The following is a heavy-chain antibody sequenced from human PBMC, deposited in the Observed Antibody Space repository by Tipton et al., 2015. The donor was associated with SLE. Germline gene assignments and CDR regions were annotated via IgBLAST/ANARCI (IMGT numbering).Heavy chain of an antibody. J-gene: IGHJ6*02. Sequence: TLSLTCTVSGASISSSPYYWDWIRQPPGKGLEWIGTIYYSGRTDYNPSLKSRVTMSVDTSMNQFSLKLSSVTAADTAVYYCARTRDGDYVYYYYGMDVWGQGTTVTVSS. D-gene: IGHD4-17*01. V-gene: IGHV4-39*07. CDR1: GASISSSPYY. CDR2: IYYSGRT. CDR3: ARTRDGDYVYYYYGMDV.